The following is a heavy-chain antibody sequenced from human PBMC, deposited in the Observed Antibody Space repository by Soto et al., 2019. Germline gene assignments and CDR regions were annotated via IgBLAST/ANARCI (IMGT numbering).Heavy chain of an antibody. D-gene: IGHD3-10*01. Sequence: GESLKISCQGSGYSFTSYWSGWLRQMPGKGLEWMGIIYPGDSDTRYSPSFQGQVTISADKSISTAYLQWSSLKASDTAMYYCAGGGVRGVITRTRDYYGMDVWGQGTTVTVSS. J-gene: IGHJ6*02. CDR2: IYPGDSDT. V-gene: IGHV5-51*01. CDR3: AGGGVRGVITRTRDYYGMDV. CDR1: GYSFTSYW.